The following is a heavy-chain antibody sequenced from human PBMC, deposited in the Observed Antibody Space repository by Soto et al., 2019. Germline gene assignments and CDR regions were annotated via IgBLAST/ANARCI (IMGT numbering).Heavy chain of an antibody. J-gene: IGHJ4*02. CDR3: ARGNSKSGYDS. Sequence: PSETLSLTCSVCGASFSDYYCSWIRQSPWKGLEWIGEIHHSGSTHYNPSLKSRLTFSIDESQSQFYMMLTSVTAADTALYFCARGNSKSGYDSLGQGSLVTFSS. D-gene: IGHD2-15*01. CDR1: GASFSDYY. CDR2: IHHSGST. V-gene: IGHV4-34*01.